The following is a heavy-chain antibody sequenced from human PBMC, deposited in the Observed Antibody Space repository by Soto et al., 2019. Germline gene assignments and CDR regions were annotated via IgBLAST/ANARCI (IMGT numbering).Heavy chain of an antibody. V-gene: IGHV3-23*01. J-gene: IGHJ6*03. CDR1: GFTFSSYA. Sequence: PGGSLRLSCAASGFTFSSYAMSWVRQAPGKGLEWVSAISGSGGSTYYADSVKGRFTISRDNSKNTLYLQMNSLRAEDTAVYYCAKPSSSTSRYYYYYMDVWGKGTTVTVSS. D-gene: IGHD2-2*01. CDR3: AKPSSSTSRYYYYYMDV. CDR2: ISGSGGST.